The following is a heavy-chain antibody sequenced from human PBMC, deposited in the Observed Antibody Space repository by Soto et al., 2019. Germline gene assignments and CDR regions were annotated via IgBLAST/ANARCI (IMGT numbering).Heavy chain of an antibody. Sequence: SGPTLVNPTETLTLTCTVSGFSLSNARMGVSWIRQPPGKALEWLAHIFSNDEKSYSTSLKSRLTISKDTSKSQVVLTMTNMDPVDTATYYCARILLGYKVPDPSTYYYYGLDVWGQGTTVTVSS. D-gene: IGHD5-12*01. J-gene: IGHJ6*02. CDR1: GFSLSNARMG. V-gene: IGHV2-26*01. CDR3: ARILLGYKVPDPSTYYYYGLDV. CDR2: IFSNDEK.